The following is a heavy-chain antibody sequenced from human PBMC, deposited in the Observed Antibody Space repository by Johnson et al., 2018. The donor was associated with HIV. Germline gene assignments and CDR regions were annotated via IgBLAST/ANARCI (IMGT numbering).Heavy chain of an antibody. CDR1: AFTFSSYA. J-gene: IGHJ3*02. CDR2: ISYDGSKT. V-gene: IGHV3-30*14. CDR3: ARDVTKDAFDI. D-gene: IGHD4-17*01. Sequence: QVQLVESGGGLVQPGGSLRLSCAASAFTFSSYAMHWVSQAPGKGLEWVALISYDGSKTYYTDSMKGRFTISRDNSKNTLYLQMNSLRAEDTAVYYCARDVTKDAFDIWGQGTMVTVSS.